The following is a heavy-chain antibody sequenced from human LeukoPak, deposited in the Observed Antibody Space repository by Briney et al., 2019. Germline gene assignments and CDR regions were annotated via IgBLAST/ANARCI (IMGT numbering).Heavy chain of an antibody. D-gene: IGHD1-26*01. CDR1: GFTFSSYS. J-gene: IGHJ4*02. Sequence: GGSLRLSCAASGFTFSSYSMNWVRQAPGKGLEWVANIKQDGSEKYYVDSVKGRFTISRDNAKNSLYLQMNSLRAEDTAVYYCARVFIVGATEDYWGQGTLVTVSS. CDR2: IKQDGSEK. V-gene: IGHV3-7*01. CDR3: ARVFIVGATEDY.